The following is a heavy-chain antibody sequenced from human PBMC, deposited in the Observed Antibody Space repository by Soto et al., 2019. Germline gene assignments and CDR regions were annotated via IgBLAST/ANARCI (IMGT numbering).Heavy chain of an antibody. V-gene: IGHV4-30-2*01. D-gene: IGHD1-7*01. CDR2: IYHSGST. Sequence: PSETLSLTCAVSGGSISSGGYSWSWLRQPPGKGLEWIGYIYHSGSTYYNPSLKSRVTISVDRSKNQFSLKLSSVTAADTAVYYCARGGYSAGTRAYYYYGMDVWGQGTTVTVSS. J-gene: IGHJ6*02. CDR3: ARGGYSAGTRAYYYYGMDV. CDR1: GGSISSGGYS.